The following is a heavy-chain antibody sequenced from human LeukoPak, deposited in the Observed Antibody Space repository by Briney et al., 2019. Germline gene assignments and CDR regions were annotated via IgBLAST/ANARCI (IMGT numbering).Heavy chain of an antibody. CDR3: ARATTVTGYAFDI. J-gene: IGHJ3*02. Sequence: GGSLRLSCAASGFIFSDYEMSWVRQAPGKGLEWVSYISSGGSAIYYADSAKGRFTISRDNAQSSLQLQMNSLRDDDSAVYYCARATTVTGYAFDIWGQGTMVTVSS. D-gene: IGHD4-17*01. CDR1: GFIFSDYE. V-gene: IGHV3-48*03. CDR2: ISSGGSAI.